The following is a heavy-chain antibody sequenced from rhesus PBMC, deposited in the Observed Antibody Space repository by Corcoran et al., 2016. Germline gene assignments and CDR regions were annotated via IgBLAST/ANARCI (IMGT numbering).Heavy chain of an antibody. Sequence: QVTLKESGPALVKPTQTLTLTCTFSGFSLITTCMGVGLIRPPPGKALEWLASIYWNDKKYYRTTRKSRLTITKDTAKNQVVLTMTNMDPVDTATYDCARGRLELLGCVDYWGQGVLGTVSS. CDR1: GFSLITTCMG. CDR3: ARGRLELLGCVDY. CDR2: IYWNDKK. V-gene: IGHV2S1*01. D-gene: IGHD1-1*01. J-gene: IGHJ4*01.